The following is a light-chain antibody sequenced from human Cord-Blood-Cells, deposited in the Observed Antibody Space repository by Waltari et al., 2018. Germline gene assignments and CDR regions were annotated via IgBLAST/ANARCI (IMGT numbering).Light chain of an antibody. CDR1: QSVSSN. Sequence: EIVMTQSPATLSVSPGERAPLSCRASQSVSSNLAWYQQKPGQAPRLLIYGASTRATGIPARCSGSGSGTEFTLTISSLQSEDFAVYYCQQYNNWPYSFGQGTKLEIK. CDR2: GAS. CDR3: QQYNNWPYS. J-gene: IGKJ2*03. V-gene: IGKV3-15*01.